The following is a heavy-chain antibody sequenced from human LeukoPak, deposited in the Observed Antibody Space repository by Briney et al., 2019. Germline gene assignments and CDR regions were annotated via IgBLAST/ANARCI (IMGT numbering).Heavy chain of an antibody. J-gene: IGHJ4*02. V-gene: IGHV3-23*01. CDR3: ANNPYCSGGSCYLMGLDY. CDR2: ISGSGGST. CDR1: GFTFSSYA. D-gene: IGHD2-15*01. Sequence: GGSLRLSCAASGFTFSSYAMSWVRQAPGKGLEWVSAISGSGGSTYYADSVKGRFTISRDNSKNTLYLQMNSLRVEDTAVYYCANNPYCSGGSCYLMGLDYWGQGTLVTVSS.